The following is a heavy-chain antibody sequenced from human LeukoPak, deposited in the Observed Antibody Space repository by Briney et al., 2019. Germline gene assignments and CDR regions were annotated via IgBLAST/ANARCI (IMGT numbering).Heavy chain of an antibody. CDR2: INWNGGSI. V-gene: IGHV3-20*04. CDR3: ARGWTGDPAPYFFDY. Sequence: PGGSLRLSCAVSGFKFDDYGMSWVRQAPGKGLERVSSINWNGGSIGYVDSVKGRFTISRDNAKNSLYLQMSSLRAEDTALYYCARGWTGDPAPYFFDYWGQGTLVTVSS. D-gene: IGHD3/OR15-3a*01. J-gene: IGHJ4*02. CDR1: GFKFDDYG.